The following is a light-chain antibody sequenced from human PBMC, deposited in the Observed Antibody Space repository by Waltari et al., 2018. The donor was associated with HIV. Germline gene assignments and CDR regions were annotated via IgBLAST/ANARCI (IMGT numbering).Light chain of an antibody. CDR3: QQYYSTPRT. Sequence: DIVMTQSPDSLAVSLGERATIHCKSSQSVLYSSNNKNYLAWYQQKPGQPPNLLIYWASTRESGVPDRFSGSGAGTDFTLTISSLQAEDGAVYYCQQYYSTPRTFGQGTKVEIK. V-gene: IGKV4-1*01. J-gene: IGKJ1*01. CDR2: WAS. CDR1: QSVLYSSNNKNY.